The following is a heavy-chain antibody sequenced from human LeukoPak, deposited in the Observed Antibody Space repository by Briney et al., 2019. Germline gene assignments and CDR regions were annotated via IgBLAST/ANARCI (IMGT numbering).Heavy chain of an antibody. CDR3: ARSSAAADYYFDY. J-gene: IGHJ4*02. CDR1: GFTFSDYY. Sequence: KPGGSLRLSSAASGFTFSDYYMSWIRQAPGKGLEWVSYISSSGSTIYYADSVKGRFTISRDNAKNSLYLQMNSLRAEDTAVYYCARSSAAADYYFDYWGQGTLVTVSS. V-gene: IGHV3-11*04. D-gene: IGHD6-13*01. CDR2: ISSSGSTI.